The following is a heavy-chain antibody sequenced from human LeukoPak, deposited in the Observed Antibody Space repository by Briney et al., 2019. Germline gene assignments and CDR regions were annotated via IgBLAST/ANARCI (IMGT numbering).Heavy chain of an antibody. CDR1: GGTFSRYT. CDR3: ATDASIYDSRGYYYLW. V-gene: IGHV1-69*13. CDR2: IIPMFGRA. Sequence: ASVKVSCRASGGTFSRYTISWVRQAPGQGLEWMGGIIPMFGRANYAQKFQGRLTITADESSTTAYMELSGLRSEDTAVYYCATDASIYDSRGYYYLWWGQGTLVTVSS. D-gene: IGHD3-22*01. J-gene: IGHJ4*02.